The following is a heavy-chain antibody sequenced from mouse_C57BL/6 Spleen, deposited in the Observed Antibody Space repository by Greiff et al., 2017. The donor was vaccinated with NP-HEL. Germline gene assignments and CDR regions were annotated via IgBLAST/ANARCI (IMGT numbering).Heavy chain of an antibody. CDR3: ARSLGFYYFDY. J-gene: IGHJ2*01. Sequence: QVQLKQSGPELVKPGASVKISCKASGYAFSSSWMNWIKQRPGKGLEWIGRIYPGDGDTNYNGNFKGKATLTADKSSSTAYMHLSSLTSEDSAVYCCARSLGFYYFDYWGQGTTLTVSS. D-gene: IGHD2-14*01. CDR2: IYPGDGDT. CDR1: GYAFSSSW. V-gene: IGHV1-82*01.